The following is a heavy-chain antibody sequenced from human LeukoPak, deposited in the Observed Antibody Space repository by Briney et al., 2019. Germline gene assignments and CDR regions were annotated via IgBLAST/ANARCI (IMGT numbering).Heavy chain of an antibody. CDR1: GFTFTGYF. Sequence: ASVKVSCKTSGFTFTGYFMPWVRQAPGQGLEWMGWINPNSGDTNYAQNFQGRVTLTRDTPISTAHMELSSLRSDDTALYYCARLLPGGWFDPWGQGTLVTVSP. CDR2: INPNSGDT. CDR3: ARLLPGGWFDP. D-gene: IGHD2/OR15-2a*01. J-gene: IGHJ5*02. V-gene: IGHV1-2*02.